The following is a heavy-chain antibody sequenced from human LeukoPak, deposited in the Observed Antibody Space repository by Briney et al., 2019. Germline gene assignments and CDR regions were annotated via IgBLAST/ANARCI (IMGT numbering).Heavy chain of an antibody. D-gene: IGHD5-12*01. Sequence: SETLSLTCAAYGGSFSGYYWSWIRQPPGKGLEWIGEINHSGGTNYNPSLKSRVTISVDTSKNQFSLKLSSVTAADTAVYYCARGGYSGLTIWGQGTMVTVSS. CDR1: GGSFSGYY. J-gene: IGHJ3*02. CDR2: INHSGGT. V-gene: IGHV4-34*01. CDR3: ARGGYSGLTI.